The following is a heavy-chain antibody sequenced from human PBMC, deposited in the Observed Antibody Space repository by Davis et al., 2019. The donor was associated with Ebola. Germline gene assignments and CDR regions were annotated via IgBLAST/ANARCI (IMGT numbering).Heavy chain of an antibody. CDR1: GYTFTSYY. J-gene: IGHJ6*02. V-gene: IGHV1-46*01. CDR2: INPSGGST. CDR3: ARDHDYYDSSGWRYYGMDV. D-gene: IGHD3-22*01. Sequence: ASVKVSCKASGYTFTSYYMHWVRQAPGQGLEWMGIINPSGGSTSYAQKFQGRVTMTRDTSTSTVYMELSSLRSEDTAVYYCARDHDYYDSSGWRYYGMDVWGQGTTVTVSS.